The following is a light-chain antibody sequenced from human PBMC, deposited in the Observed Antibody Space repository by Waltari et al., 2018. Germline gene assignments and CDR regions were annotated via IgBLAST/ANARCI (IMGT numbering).Light chain of an antibody. CDR1: HDITNY. CDR2: DAA. CDR3: QQHADPLLT. V-gene: IGKV1-33*01. J-gene: IGKJ4*01. Sequence: DIQMTQSPSSLSAFVGDRVTITCQASHDITNYLNWYRQKPGEAPKLLTYDAANLETGVPLRFSGRGSGTYFTFTISSLQPEDIGTYYCQQHADPLLTFGGGTKVEIK.